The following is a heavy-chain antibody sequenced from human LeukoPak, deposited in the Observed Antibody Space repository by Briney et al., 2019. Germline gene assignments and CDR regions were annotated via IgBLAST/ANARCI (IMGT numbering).Heavy chain of an antibody. V-gene: IGHV4-31*03. D-gene: IGHD1-7*01. CDR2: IYYSGST. J-gene: IGHJ4*02. CDR1: GGSISSGGYY. CDR3: AREPARTGTTED. Sequence: PSETLSLTCTVSGGSISSGGYYWSWIRQHPGKGLEWIGYIYYSGSTYYNPSLKNRVTISVDTSKNQFSLKLSSVTAADTAVYYCAREPARTGTTEDWGQGTLVTVSS.